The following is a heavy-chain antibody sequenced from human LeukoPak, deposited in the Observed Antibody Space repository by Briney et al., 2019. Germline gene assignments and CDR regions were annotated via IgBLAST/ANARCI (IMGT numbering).Heavy chain of an antibody. D-gene: IGHD6-6*01. CDR1: SDSIYSSNYY. CDR2: IYYSGST. Sequence: SETLSLTCTVSSDSIYSSNYYWGWIRQPPGKGLEWVGTIYYSGSTYYNPSLRSRVTISADTSKNQFSLKLSSVTAADTAVYYCARWYSSSFDYWGQGTLVTVSS. J-gene: IGHJ4*02. CDR3: ARWYSSSFDY. V-gene: IGHV4-39*01.